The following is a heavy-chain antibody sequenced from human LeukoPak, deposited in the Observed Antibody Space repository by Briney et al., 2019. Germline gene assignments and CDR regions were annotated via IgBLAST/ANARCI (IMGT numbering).Heavy chain of an antibody. D-gene: IGHD3-22*01. J-gene: IGHJ4*02. CDR2: VYYSGST. V-gene: IGHV4-39*01. CDR3: ARNYYDSSGYYHFDF. Sequence: SETLSLTCTVSGASIVGSNYHWGWIRQPPGKGLEWIGNVYYSGSTHYNPSLKGRVDMSVDTSKNQFSLKLDSVTAADTAVYYCARNYYDSSGYYHFDFWGQGSLVTVSS. CDR1: GASIVGSNYH.